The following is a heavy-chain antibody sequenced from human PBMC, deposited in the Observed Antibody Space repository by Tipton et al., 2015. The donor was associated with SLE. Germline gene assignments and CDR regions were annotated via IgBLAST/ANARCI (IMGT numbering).Heavy chain of an antibody. J-gene: IGHJ4*02. CDR1: GGSINRSSFF. CDR2: IHYRGST. D-gene: IGHD3-16*02. CDR3: ARHEPSASFRYFDY. V-gene: IGHV4-39*01. Sequence: GLVKPSETLSLTCSVSGGSINRSSFFWGWIRQTPGKGLEWIGSIHYRGSTYYNPSLKSRLTISVDTSKNQFSLNLNSVTAADTATYHCARHEPSASFRYFDYWGQGTLVTVSS.